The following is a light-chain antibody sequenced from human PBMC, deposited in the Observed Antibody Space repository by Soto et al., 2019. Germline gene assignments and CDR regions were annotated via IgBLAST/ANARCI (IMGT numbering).Light chain of an antibody. CDR1: SSDVGGYNY. CDR3: AAWDEGLNAWV. V-gene: IGLV2-14*01. Sequence: QSALTQPASVSGSPGQSITISCTGTSSDVGGYNYVSWYQQHPGKAPKLMIYEVSNRPSGVSNRFSGSKSGTSASLAISGLQSGDEAFYSCAAWDEGLNAWVFGGGTKLSVL. J-gene: IGLJ3*02. CDR2: EVS.